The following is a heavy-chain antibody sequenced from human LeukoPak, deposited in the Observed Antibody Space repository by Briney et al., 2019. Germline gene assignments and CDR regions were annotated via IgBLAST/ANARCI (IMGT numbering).Heavy chain of an antibody. D-gene: IGHD3-10*01. CDR3: ARDLYYGSGSGP. CDR2: IYYSGST. V-gene: IGHV4-59*12. CDR1: GGSISSYY. J-gene: IGHJ5*02. Sequence: PSETLSLTCTVSGGSISSYYWSWIRQPPGKGLEWIGYIYYSGSTNYNPSLKSRVTISVDTSKNQFSLKLSSVTAADTAVYYCARDLYYGSGSGPWGQGTLVTVSS.